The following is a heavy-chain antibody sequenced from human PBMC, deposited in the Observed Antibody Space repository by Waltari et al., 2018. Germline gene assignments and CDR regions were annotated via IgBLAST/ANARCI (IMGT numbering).Heavy chain of an antibody. CDR2: IYWNDDK. CDR1: GFSLSTSGVG. V-gene: IGHV2-5*01. J-gene: IGHJ3*02. D-gene: IGHD6-13*01. Sequence: QITLKESGPTLVKPTQTLTLTCTFSGFSLSTSGVGVGWIRQPPGKALEWLALIYWNDDKRYSPSLKSRLTITKDTSKNQVVLTMTNMDPVDTATYYCAHSRPRHSSSWYRDAFDIWGQGTMVTVSS. CDR3: AHSRPRHSSSWYRDAFDI.